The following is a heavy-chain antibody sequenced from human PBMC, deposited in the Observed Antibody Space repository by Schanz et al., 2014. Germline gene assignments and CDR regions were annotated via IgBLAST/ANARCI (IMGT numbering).Heavy chain of an antibody. Sequence: LQLQESGSGLMKPSQTLSLTCAVSGGSISSGGYSWNWIRQSPGKGLEWIGYISYSGVTYYNPSLKSRVTISMHTSKNQFSLKLSSVTAADTAVYYCALREKPYGPFASWGQGALVTVSS. CDR2: ISYSGVT. CDR1: GGSISSGGYS. V-gene: IGHV4-30-2*05. J-gene: IGHJ4*02. CDR3: ALREKPYGPFAS. D-gene: IGHD3-10*01.